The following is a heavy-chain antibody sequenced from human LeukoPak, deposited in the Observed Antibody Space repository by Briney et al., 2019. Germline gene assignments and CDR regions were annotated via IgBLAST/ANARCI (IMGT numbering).Heavy chain of an antibody. CDR3: ARGGYCSGGSCYSPYYYYMDV. CDR1: GYTFTSYY. CDR2: ISAYNGNT. J-gene: IGHJ6*03. D-gene: IGHD2-15*01. V-gene: IGHV1-18*04. Sequence: ASVKVSCKASGYTFTSYYMHWVRQAPGQGLEWMGWISAYNGNTNYAQKLQGRVTMTTDTSTSTAYMELRSLRSDDTAVYYCARGGYCSGGSCYSPYYYYMDVWGKGTTVTVSS.